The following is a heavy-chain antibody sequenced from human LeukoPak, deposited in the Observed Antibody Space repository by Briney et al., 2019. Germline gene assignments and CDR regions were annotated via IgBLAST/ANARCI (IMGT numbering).Heavy chain of an antibody. CDR1: GYSFTSYW. CDR3: ARQIGYCSSTSCYVYFDY. J-gene: IGHJ4*02. Sequence: GESLKISCKGSGYSFTSYWISWVRQMPGKGLEWVGRIDPSDSYTNYSPSFQGHVTISGDKSISTAYLQWSSLKASETALYYCARQIGYCSSTSCYVYFDYWGQGTLVTVSS. CDR2: IDPSDSYT. V-gene: IGHV5-10-1*01. D-gene: IGHD2-2*01.